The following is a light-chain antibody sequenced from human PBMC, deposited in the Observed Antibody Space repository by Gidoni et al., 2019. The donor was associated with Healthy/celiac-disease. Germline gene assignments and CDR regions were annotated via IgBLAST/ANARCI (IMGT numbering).Light chain of an antibody. J-gene: IGLJ2*01. CDR1: SIDVGGYNY. CDR2: DVS. CDR3: SSYTSSSTLV. Sequence: QSALTQPASVSRSPGQSITISCTGTSIDVGGYNYVSWYQQHPGKAPKLMIYDVSNRPSGVSNRCSGSKSGNTASLTISGLQAEDEADYYCSSYTSSSTLVFGGGTKLTVL. V-gene: IGLV2-14*01.